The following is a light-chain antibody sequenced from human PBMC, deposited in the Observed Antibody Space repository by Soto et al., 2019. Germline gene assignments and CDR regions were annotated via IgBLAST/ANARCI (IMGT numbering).Light chain of an antibody. J-gene: IGKJ5*01. CDR2: DAS. V-gene: IGKV3D-11*01. Sequence: DSVLTQSPATLSLSAGETATLSCGASQDVGSELAWYQQRPGQPPRRLISDASNRATGIPARFSGRGSATDFTLTISTLEPEDCAIYFCQQRNSWPITFGQGTRLEIK. CDR1: QDVGSE. CDR3: QQRNSWPIT.